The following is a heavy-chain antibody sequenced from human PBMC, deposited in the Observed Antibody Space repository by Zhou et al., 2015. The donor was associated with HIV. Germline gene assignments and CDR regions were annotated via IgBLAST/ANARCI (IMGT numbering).Heavy chain of an antibody. J-gene: IGHJ3*02. CDR2: IWYDGSNK. CDR3: ARRSISMNDALDM. V-gene: IGHV3-33*01. D-gene: IGHD3-22*01. CDR1: GFTFSNYG. Sequence: QVQVVESGGGVVQPGRSLRLSCTASGFTFSNYGMHWVRQAPGKGLEWVAIIWYDGSNKYYADSVRGRFTISRDNSKNTLYLQMNSLRAEDTAVYYCARRSISMNDALDMWAKGQGSPSL.